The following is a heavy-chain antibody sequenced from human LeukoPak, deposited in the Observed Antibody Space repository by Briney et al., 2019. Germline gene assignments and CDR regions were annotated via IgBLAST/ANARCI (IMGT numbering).Heavy chain of an antibody. CDR3: AREYPGYSYGYEGVVPPYFDY. J-gene: IGHJ4*02. CDR1: VYTFTSYY. D-gene: IGHD5-18*01. CDR2: INPSGGST. Sequence: ASVKVSCKASVYTFTSYYMHWVRQAPGQGLEWMGIINPSGGSTSYAQKFQGRVTMTRDTSTSTVYMELSSLRSEDTAVYYCAREYPGYSYGYEGVVPPYFDYWGQGTLVTVSS. V-gene: IGHV1-46*01.